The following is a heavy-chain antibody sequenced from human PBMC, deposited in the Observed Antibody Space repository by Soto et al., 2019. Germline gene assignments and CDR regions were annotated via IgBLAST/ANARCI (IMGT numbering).Heavy chain of an antibody. D-gene: IGHD4-17*01. CDR1: GFTLTAFV. Sequence: EVKLSEYGGALVQPGGSLRVSCVGSGFTLTAFVMTWVRQAPGKGLEWVSVISGSGDYTSYADSVRGRFTISRDNSRNTVYLQMDSLRADDTAVYYCVKGGFTVTTIDHWGQGTLVAVSS. V-gene: IGHV3-23*01. CDR2: ISGSGDYT. J-gene: IGHJ4*02. CDR3: VKGGFTVTTIDH.